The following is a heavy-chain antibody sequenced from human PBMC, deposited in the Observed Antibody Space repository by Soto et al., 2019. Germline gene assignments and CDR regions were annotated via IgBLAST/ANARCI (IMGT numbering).Heavy chain of an antibody. D-gene: IGHD3-22*01. CDR3: ARHSSGYRPPYYFDY. CDR2: IKQDGSEK. J-gene: IGHJ4*02. CDR1: GFTFSSYW. Sequence: GGSLRLSCAASGFTFSSYWMSWVRQAPGKGLEWVANIKQDGSEKYYVDSVKGRFTISRDNAKNSLYLQMNSLRAEDTAVYYCARHSSGYRPPYYFDYWGQGTLVTVPQ. V-gene: IGHV3-7*03.